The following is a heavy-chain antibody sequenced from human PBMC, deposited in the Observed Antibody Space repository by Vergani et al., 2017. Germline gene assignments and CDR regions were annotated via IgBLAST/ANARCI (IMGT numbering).Heavy chain of an antibody. CDR1: GYTFTSYG. CDR2: ISAYNGNT. D-gene: IGHD6-19*01. CDR3: AGGYSSGWYIPAMTNKERNDAFDI. V-gene: IGHV1-18*01. Sequence: QVQLVQSGAEVKKPGASVKVSCKAHGYTFTSYGISWVRQAPGQGLEWMGWISAYNGNTNYAQKLQGRVTMTTDTATSTAYMELRSLRSDDTAVYYCAGGYSSGWYIPAMTNKERNDAFDIWGQGTMVTVSS. J-gene: IGHJ3*02.